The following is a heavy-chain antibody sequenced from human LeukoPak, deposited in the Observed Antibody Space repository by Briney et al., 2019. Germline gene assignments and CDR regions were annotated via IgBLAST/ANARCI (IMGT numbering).Heavy chain of an antibody. V-gene: IGHV4-39*01. CDR1: GGSISSSSYY. Sequence: SETLSLTCTVSGGSISSSSYYWGWIRQPPGKGLEWIGSIYYSGSTYYNPSLKSRVTISVDTSKNQFSLKLSSVTAADTAVYYCARKMVGPRYRYFDYWGQGTLVTVSS. CDR3: ARKMVGPRYRYFDY. J-gene: IGHJ4*02. D-gene: IGHD5-18*01. CDR2: IYYSGST.